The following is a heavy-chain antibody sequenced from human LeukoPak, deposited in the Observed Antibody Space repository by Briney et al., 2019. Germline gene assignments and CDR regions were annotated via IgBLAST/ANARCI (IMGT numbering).Heavy chain of an antibody. D-gene: IGHD6-19*01. CDR1: GFTFDDYG. CDR3: VRIPNSAGFPNWFDP. J-gene: IGHJ5*02. V-gene: IGHV3-20*04. CDR2: INWNGGST. Sequence: PGGSPRLSCAASGFTFDDYGMSWVRQAPGKGLEWVSGINWNGGSTGYADSVKGRFTISRDNAKNSLYLQMNSLRAEDTAVYYCVRIPNSAGFPNWFDPWGQGTLVTVSS.